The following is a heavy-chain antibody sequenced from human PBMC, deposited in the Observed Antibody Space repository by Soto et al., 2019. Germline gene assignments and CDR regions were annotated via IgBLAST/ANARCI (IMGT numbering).Heavy chain of an antibody. J-gene: IGHJ4*02. CDR1: GGSISSGGYY. V-gene: IGHV4-31*03. CDR3: AGAEVGSSWTKLYY. Sequence: QVQLQESGPGLVKPSQTLSLTCTVSGGSISSGGYYWSWIRQHPGKGLEWIGYIYYRGSTYYNPSLKDRVTISVYTSKSQFSLKLSSVTDADTAVYYCAGAEVGSSWTKLYYRGQGNLVTVSS. D-gene: IGHD6-13*01. CDR2: IYYRGST.